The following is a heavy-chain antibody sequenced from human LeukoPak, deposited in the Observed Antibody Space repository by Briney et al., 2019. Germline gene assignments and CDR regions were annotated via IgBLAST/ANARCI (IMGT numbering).Heavy chain of an antibody. CDR1: GFTFSSYG. V-gene: IGHV3-33*01. D-gene: IGHD2-21*01. Sequence: GRSLRLFWAASGFTFSSYGMHWVRQAPGKGLEWVTVIWYDGSNKYYADSVKGRFTISRDNSKNTLYLQMNRLRAEDTAVYYCARPRTLIGGMDVWGQGTTVTVSS. CDR2: IWYDGSNK. CDR3: ARPRTLIGGMDV. J-gene: IGHJ6*02.